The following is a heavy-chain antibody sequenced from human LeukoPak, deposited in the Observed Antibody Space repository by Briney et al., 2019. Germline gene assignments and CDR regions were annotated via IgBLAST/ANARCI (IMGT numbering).Heavy chain of an antibody. Sequence: TGGSLRLSCAASGFTFSTYSMDWVRQAPGKGLEWVSYISSSGSTIHYADSVKGRFTISRDNAKNSLYLQMNSLRDEDTAAYYCAKDSPRDYGDYGDWFDPWGQGTLVTVSS. J-gene: IGHJ5*02. CDR2: ISSSGSTI. CDR3: AKDSPRDYGDYGDWFDP. CDR1: GFTFSTYS. V-gene: IGHV3-48*02. D-gene: IGHD4-17*01.